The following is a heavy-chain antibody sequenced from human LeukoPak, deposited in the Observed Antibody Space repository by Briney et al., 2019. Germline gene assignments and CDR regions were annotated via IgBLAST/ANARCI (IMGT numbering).Heavy chain of an antibody. J-gene: IGHJ5*02. CDR1: GFTFSSYW. CDR3: AQEHVDSSGYYYVPNWFDP. V-gene: IGHV3-7*01. CDR2: IKQDGSAK. Sequence: GGSLRLSCTASGFTFSSYWMSWVRQAPGKGLEWVANIKQDGSAKYYVDSVKDRFTTSRDNAKNSLYLQMNSLRAEDTAVYYCAQEHVDSSGYYYVPNWFDPWGQGTLVTVSS. D-gene: IGHD3-22*01.